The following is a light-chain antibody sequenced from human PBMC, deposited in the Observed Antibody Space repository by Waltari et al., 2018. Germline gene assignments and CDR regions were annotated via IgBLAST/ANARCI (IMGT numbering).Light chain of an antibody. CDR1: QRISSW. Sequence: DLQMTQSPSTLSASVGDRVTITCRASQRISSWLAWYQQKPGKAPKLLIYKASTLESGVPSRFSGSGSGTEFTLTISSLQPDDFATYYCQQYNDYPWTFGQGTKLEIK. J-gene: IGKJ2*02. CDR3: QQYNDYPWT. V-gene: IGKV1-5*03. CDR2: KAS.